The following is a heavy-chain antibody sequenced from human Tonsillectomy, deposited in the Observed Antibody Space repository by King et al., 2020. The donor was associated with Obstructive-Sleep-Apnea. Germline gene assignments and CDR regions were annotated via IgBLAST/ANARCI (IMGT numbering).Heavy chain of an antibody. J-gene: IGHJ4*02. CDR1: GFTFSSYT. V-gene: IGHV3-48*04. D-gene: IGHD5-24*01. CDR2: MSRSSSTI. Sequence: VQLVESGGGLVQPGGSLRLSCAASGFTFSSYTMNWVRQAPGKGLEWVSYMSRSSSTIYYADSVKGRFTISRDNANNSLYLYMSGLRAEDTAVYYCARDKKEMAIDYWGQGTLVTVSS. CDR3: ARDKKEMAIDY.